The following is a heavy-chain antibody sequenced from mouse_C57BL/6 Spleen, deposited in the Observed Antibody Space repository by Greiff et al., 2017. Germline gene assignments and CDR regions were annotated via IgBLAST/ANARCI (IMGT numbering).Heavy chain of an antibody. CDR1: GFTFSSYT. V-gene: IGHV5-9*01. D-gene: IGHD2-3*01. J-gene: IGHJ3*01. Sequence: EVKVVESGGGLVKPGGSLKLSCAASGFTFSSYTMSWVRQTPEKRLEWVATISGGGGKTYYPERVKGRFTISRDNAKNTLYQQMSSLSAEDTALYYCARPHDGYYSFAYWGQGTLVTVSA. CDR2: ISGGGGKT. CDR3: ARPHDGYYSFAY.